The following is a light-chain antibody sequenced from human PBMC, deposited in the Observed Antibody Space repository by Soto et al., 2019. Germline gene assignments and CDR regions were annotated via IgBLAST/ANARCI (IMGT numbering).Light chain of an antibody. Sequence: HYVLSQPGCVSGSPGEATAISCTGTSSDVGGYNYVSWYQQHPGKAPKLMIYDVSNRPSGVSNRFSGSKSGNTASLTISGLQAEGEADYYCSSYTSSSPYVFGTGTKVTVL. V-gene: IGLV2-14*01. J-gene: IGLJ1*01. CDR3: SSYTSSSPYV. CDR2: DVS. CDR1: SSDVGGYNY.